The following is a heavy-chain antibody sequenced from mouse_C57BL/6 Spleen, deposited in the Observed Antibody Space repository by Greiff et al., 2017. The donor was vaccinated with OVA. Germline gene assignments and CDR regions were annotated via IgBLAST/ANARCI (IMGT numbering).Heavy chain of an antibody. D-gene: IGHD2-2*01. CDR1: GFTFSDYG. CDR3: ARRSGYAWFAY. CDR2: ISSGSSTI. V-gene: IGHV5-17*01. Sequence: EVQLVESGGGLVKPGGSLKLSCAASGFTFSDYGMHWVRQAPEKGLEWVAYISSGSSTIYYADTVKGRFTISRDNAKNTLFLQMTSLRSEDTAMYYCARRSGYAWFAYWGQGTLVTVSA. J-gene: IGHJ3*01.